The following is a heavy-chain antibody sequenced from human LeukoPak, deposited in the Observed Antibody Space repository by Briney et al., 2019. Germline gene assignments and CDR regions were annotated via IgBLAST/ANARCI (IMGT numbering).Heavy chain of an antibody. CDR1: GFTFSSYA. J-gene: IGHJ6*02. CDR2: ISSNGGST. Sequence: GGSLRLSCAASGFTFSSYAMHWVRQAPGKGLEYVSAISSNGGSTYYANSVKGRFTISRDNSKNTLYLQMGSLRAEDMAVYYCARDLGMVRGVIKPPDYYYGMDVWGQGTTVTVSS. V-gene: IGHV3-64*01. CDR3: ARDLGMVRGVIKPPDYYYGMDV. D-gene: IGHD3-10*01.